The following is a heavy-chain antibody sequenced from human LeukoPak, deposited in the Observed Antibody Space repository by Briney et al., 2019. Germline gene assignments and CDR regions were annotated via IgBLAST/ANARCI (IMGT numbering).Heavy chain of an antibody. CDR3: ARWDAYCSGGRCYSGDFAFDI. V-gene: IGHV3-7*01. Sequence: GGSLRLSCAASGFTFSNYWMSWVRQAPGKGLEWVASMKGDGSVKHFLDSVEGRFTISRDNAKNSLYLQMNSLRAEDTAVYYCARWDAYCSGGRCYSGDFAFDIWGQGTMVTVSS. CDR1: GFTFSNYW. CDR2: MKGDGSVK. J-gene: IGHJ3*02. D-gene: IGHD2-15*01.